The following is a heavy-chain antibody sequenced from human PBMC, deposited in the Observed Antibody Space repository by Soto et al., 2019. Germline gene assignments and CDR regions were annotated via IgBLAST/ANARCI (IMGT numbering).Heavy chain of an antibody. V-gene: IGHV4-34*01. D-gene: IGHD6-19*01. CDR3: ARSRLGSGWYAGNWFDP. J-gene: IGHJ5*02. CDR2: INHSGST. CDR1: GGSFSGYY. Sequence: SETLSLTCAVYGGSFSGYYWSWIRQPPGKGLEWIGEINHSGSTNYNPSLKSRVTISVDTSKNQFSLKLSSVTAADTAVYYCARSRLGSGWYAGNWFDPWGQGTLVTVS.